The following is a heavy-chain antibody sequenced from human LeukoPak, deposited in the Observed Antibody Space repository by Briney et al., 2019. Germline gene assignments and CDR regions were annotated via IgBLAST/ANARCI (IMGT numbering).Heavy chain of an antibody. V-gene: IGHV4-38-2*01. CDR3: ARPSRYYYGSGSYLTKYYFDY. D-gene: IGHD3-10*01. Sequence: PSETLSLTCAVSGYSISSGYYWGWIRQPPGKGLEWIGSIYHSGSTYYNPFLKSRVTISVDTSKNQFSLKLSSATAADTAVYYCARPSRYYYGSGSYLTKYYFDYWGQGTLVTVSS. J-gene: IGHJ4*02. CDR1: GYSISSGYY. CDR2: IYHSGST.